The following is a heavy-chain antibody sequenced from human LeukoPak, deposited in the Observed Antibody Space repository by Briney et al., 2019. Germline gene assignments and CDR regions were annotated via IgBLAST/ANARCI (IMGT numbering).Heavy chain of an antibody. CDR1: GFTFSTFA. V-gene: IGHV3-30*04. CDR3: ARSAAAGRIVATFGY. D-gene: IGHD5-12*01. CDR2: LSYDGSSK. Sequence: GGSLRLSCAASGFTFSTFAMHWVRQAPGKGLEWVAILSYDGSSKYYADSVKGRFTVSRDNSKKTLYLQMNSLRTEDTAVYYCARSAAAGRIVATFGYWGQGTLVTVSS. J-gene: IGHJ4*02.